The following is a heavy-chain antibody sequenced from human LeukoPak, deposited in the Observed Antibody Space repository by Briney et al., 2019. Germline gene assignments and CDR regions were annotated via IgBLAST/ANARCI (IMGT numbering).Heavy chain of an antibody. J-gene: IGHJ4*02. V-gene: IGHV3-23*01. CDR3: AKGNRKAAATYQFDY. CDR1: GFTFSSYA. Sequence: GGSLKLSCAASGFTFSSYAMSWVRQAPGKGLEWVSAISGSGGSTYYADSVKGRFTISRDNSKNTLYLQMNSLRAEDTAVYYCAKGNRKAAATYQFDYWGQGTLVTVSS. CDR2: ISGSGGST. D-gene: IGHD6-13*01.